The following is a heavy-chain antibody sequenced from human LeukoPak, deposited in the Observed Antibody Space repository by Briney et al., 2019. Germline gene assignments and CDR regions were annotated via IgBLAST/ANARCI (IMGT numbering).Heavy chain of an antibody. D-gene: IGHD2-15*01. J-gene: IGHJ5*02. Sequence: GASVKVSCKASGGTFSSYAISWVRQAPGQGLEWMGRIIPILGIANYAQKFQGRVTITADKSTSTAYMELRSLRSDDTAVYYCAKGSQYCSGGSCYSGPANNWFDPWGQGTLVTVSS. V-gene: IGHV1-69*04. CDR3: AKGSQYCSGGSCYSGPANNWFDP. CDR1: GGTFSSYA. CDR2: IIPILGIA.